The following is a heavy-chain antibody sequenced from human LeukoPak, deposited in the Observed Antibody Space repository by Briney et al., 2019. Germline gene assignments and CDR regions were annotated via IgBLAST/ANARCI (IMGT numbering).Heavy chain of an antibody. J-gene: IGHJ6*02. CDR1: GLTFNSYA. CDR2: ISYDGSNK. V-gene: IGHV3-30-3*01. Sequence: PGRSLRLSRAASGLTFNSYAMHSVRQAPGKGLEWVAVISYDGSNKYYADSVKGRFTISRDNSKNTLYLQMNSLRAEDTAVYSCARDLPSSGSGSLPSPTMYVWGQGTTVTVSS. D-gene: IGHD3-10*01. CDR3: ARDLPSSGSGSLPSPTMYV.